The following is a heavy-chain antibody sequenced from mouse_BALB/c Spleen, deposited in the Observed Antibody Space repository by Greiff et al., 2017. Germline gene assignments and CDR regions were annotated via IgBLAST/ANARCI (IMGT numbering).Heavy chain of an antibody. J-gene: IGHJ2*01. CDR1: GYSITSDYA. D-gene: IGHD1-2*01. V-gene: IGHV3-2*02. Sequence: EVQLQQSGPGLVKPSQSLSLTCTVTGYSITSDYAWNWIRQFPGNKLEWMGYISYSGSTSYNPSLKSRISITRDTSKNQFFLQLNSVTTEDTATYYCARGTTAPDYWGQGTTLTVSS. CDR2: ISYSGST. CDR3: ARGTTAPDY.